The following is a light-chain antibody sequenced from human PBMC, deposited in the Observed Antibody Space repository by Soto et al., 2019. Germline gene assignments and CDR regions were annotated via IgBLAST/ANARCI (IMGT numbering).Light chain of an antibody. CDR3: SSYTTSNTRQIV. CDR2: DVT. CDR1: SSDVGGYNY. J-gene: IGLJ1*01. Sequence: QSALTQPASVSGSPGQSITISYTGTSSDVGGYNYVSWYQHHPGKAPKLIIYDVTNRPSGVSNPFSGSKSGNTASLTISGLQPEDEADYYCSSYTTSNTRQIVFGTGTKVTVL. V-gene: IGLV2-14*03.